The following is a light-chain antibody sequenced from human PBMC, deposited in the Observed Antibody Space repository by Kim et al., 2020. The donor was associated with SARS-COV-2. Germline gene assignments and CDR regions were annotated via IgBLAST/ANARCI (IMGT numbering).Light chain of an antibody. CDR1: SSNIGRNT. CDR3: AAWDDSLNGQV. Sequence: ELTQPPSASGTPGQRVTISCSGSSSNIGRNTVNWYQQLPGTAPKLLISSNNQRPSGVPDRFSGSKSGTSASLAISGLQSEDEADYYCAAWDDSLNGQVFGGGTQLTVL. CDR2: SNN. J-gene: IGLJ3*02. V-gene: IGLV1-44*01.